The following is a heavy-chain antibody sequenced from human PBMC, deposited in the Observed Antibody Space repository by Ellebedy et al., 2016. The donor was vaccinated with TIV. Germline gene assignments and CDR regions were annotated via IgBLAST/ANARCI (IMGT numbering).Heavy chain of an antibody. J-gene: IGHJ4*02. Sequence: AASVKVSCKASGGSFGGYAVSWVRQAPGQGLEWMGGIVLAVSGAVYAPKFQGRLTITADGSTSTAFMELQGLTSEDTALYFCATDVKTGTLGYWGQGSLVTVSS. CDR3: ATDVKTGTLGY. CDR1: GGSFGGYA. V-gene: IGHV1-69*13. CDR2: IVLAVSGA. D-gene: IGHD1-7*01.